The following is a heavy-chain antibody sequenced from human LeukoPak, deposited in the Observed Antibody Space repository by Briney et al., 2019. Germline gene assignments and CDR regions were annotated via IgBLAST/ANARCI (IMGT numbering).Heavy chain of an antibody. J-gene: IGHJ6*04. CDR2: ISGSGDNT. CDR1: GFTFTMFS. V-gene: IGHV3-23*01. CDR3: ARDPSITIFGVVQSGLDV. Sequence: GGSLRLSCAASGFTFTMFSMNWLRQAPGKGLEWLSSISGSGDNTYYADAVKGRFTISRDNSKNTLYLQMNSLRAEDTAVYYCARDPSITIFGVVQSGLDVWGKGTTVTVSS. D-gene: IGHD3-3*01.